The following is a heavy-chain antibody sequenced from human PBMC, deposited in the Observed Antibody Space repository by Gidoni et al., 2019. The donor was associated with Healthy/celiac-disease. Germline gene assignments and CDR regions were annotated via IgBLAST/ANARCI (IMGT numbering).Heavy chain of an antibody. CDR1: GFTFSSDA. CDR3: AKVQSWAGNYFDY. J-gene: IGHJ4*02. D-gene: IGHD6-13*01. V-gene: IGHV3-23*01. CDR2: ISGSGGST. Sequence: EVQLLESGGGLVQPGGSLRLSCASSGFTFSSDAMSWVRPAPGKGLEWVSAISGSGGSTYYADYVKGRFSIARDNSKNTLYLQMNSLRAEDTAVYYCAKVQSWAGNYFDYWGQGTLVTVSS.